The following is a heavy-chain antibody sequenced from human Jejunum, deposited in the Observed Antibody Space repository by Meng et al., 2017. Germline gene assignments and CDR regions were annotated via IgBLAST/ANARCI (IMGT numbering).Heavy chain of an antibody. CDR3: ARGNGWRFDY. J-gene: IGHJ4*02. Sequence: QVQLVQSGSELKKPGDQGKVSCQAAGYTFTSSSMNWVRHAPGQGLEWMGWININTGNPTYAQGFTGRFVFSLDTSVSTAYLQIDSLKADDTAVYYCARGNGWRFDYWGQGTLVTVSS. CDR1: GYTFTSSS. D-gene: IGHD6-19*01. V-gene: IGHV7-4-1*01. CDR2: ININTGNP.